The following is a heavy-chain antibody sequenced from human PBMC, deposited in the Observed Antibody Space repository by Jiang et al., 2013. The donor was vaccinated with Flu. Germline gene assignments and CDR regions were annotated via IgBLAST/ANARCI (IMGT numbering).Heavy chain of an antibody. J-gene: IGHJ4*02. V-gene: IGHV3-15*01. CDR3: TTNLGARTTVMGF. Sequence: GRIKSKTDGGTTDYAAPVKGRFTISRDDSKNTLYLQMNSLKTEDTAVYYCTTNLGARTTVMGFWGQGTLVTVSS. D-gene: IGHD4-17*01. CDR2: IKSKTDGGTT.